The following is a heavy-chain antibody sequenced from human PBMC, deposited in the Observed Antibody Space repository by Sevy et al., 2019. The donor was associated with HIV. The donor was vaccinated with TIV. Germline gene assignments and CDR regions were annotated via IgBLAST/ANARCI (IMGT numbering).Heavy chain of an antibody. V-gene: IGHV3-30*02. CDR1: GFTFSNYG. J-gene: IGHJ5*02. CDR3: AKHRPVFEILTGYGFDP. D-gene: IGHD3-9*01. Sequence: GGSLRLSCAASGFTFSNYGMHWVRQAPGKGLEWVAFIRYDGDYKYYADSVKGRFTISRDNSKNTLYLQMNTLRSEDTAVYYCAKHRPVFEILTGYGFDPWGQGTLVTVSS. CDR2: IRYDGDYK.